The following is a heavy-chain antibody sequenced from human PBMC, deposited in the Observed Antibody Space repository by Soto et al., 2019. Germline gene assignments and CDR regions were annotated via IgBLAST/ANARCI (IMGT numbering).Heavy chain of an antibody. CDR1: GGSFSGYY. J-gene: IGHJ4*02. V-gene: IGHV4-34*01. CDR3: ARGLTTRDFEY. D-gene: IGHD2-2*01. CDR2: INHSGST. Sequence: LSLTCAVYGGSFSGYYWSWIRQPPGKGLEWIGEINHSGSTNYNPSLKSRVTISVDTSKNQFSLKLSSVTAADTAVYYCARGLTTRDFEYWGQGTLVTVSS.